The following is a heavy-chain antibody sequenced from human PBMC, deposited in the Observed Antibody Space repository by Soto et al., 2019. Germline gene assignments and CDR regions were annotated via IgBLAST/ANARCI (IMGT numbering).Heavy chain of an antibody. Sequence: PXGALVVSCAATGCTVINNNISVVLQPPGKGLEWVSLIYSGGSTYYADSVKGRFTLSRDNSKNSVYLQMNSLRAEDTAVYYCARAEWGSSYTQYYYALDVWGQGTAFTV. D-gene: IGHD6-13*01. V-gene: IGHV3-53*03. CDR1: GCTVINNN. CDR3: ARAEWGSSYTQYYYALDV. CDR2: IYSGGST. J-gene: IGHJ6*02.